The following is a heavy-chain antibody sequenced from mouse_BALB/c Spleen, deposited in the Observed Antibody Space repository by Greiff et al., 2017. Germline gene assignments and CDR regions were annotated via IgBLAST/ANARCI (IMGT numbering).Heavy chain of an antibody. V-gene: IGHV2-9*02. Sequence: VQVVESGPGLVAPSQSLSITCTVSGFSLTSYGVHWVRQPPGKGLEWLGVIWAGGSTNYNSALMSRLSISKDNSKSQVFLKMNSLQTDDTAMYYCARDRSDYYGSSYSAYWGQGTLVTVSA. CDR1: GFSLTSYG. CDR3: ARDRSDYYGSSYSAY. CDR2: IWAGGST. J-gene: IGHJ3*01. D-gene: IGHD1-1*01.